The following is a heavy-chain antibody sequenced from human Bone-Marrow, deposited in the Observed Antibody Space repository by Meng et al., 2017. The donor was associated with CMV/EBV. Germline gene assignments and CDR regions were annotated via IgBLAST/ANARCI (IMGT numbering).Heavy chain of an antibody. D-gene: IGHD5-24*01. V-gene: IGHV3-7*01. Sequence: GESLKISCAASGFTFSNYWMTWVRQAPGKGLEWVANIKQDGSEKYYVDSVKGRFTVSRDNAKNSLYLQMNSLRAEDTAVYYCARSRITFVYWGQGTLVPSPQ. CDR3: ARSRITFVY. J-gene: IGHJ4*02. CDR1: GFTFSNYW. CDR2: IKQDGSEK.